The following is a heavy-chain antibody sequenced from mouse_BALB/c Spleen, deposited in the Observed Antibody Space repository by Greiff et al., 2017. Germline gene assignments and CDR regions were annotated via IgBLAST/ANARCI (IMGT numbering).Heavy chain of an antibody. V-gene: IGHV7-3*02. CDR2: IRNKANGYTT. CDR1: GFTFTDYY. D-gene: IGHD1-1*01. Sequence: EVKLVESGGGLVQPGGSLRLSCATSGFTFTDYYMSWVRQPPGKALEWLGFIRNKANGYTTEYSASVKGRFTISRDNSQSILYLQMNTLRAEDSATYYCARGNYVYFDYWGQGTTLTVSS. CDR3: ARGNYVYFDY. J-gene: IGHJ2*01.